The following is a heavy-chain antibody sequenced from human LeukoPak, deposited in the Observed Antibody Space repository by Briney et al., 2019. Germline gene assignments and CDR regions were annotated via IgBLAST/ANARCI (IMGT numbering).Heavy chain of an antibody. CDR3: ARPPHFSSDSSGTPFDL. V-gene: IGHV4-34*01. J-gene: IGHJ2*01. CDR2: INHSGST. Sequence: SETLSLTCAVYGGSFSGYYWSWIRQPPGKGLEWIGEINHSGSTNYNPSLKSRVTISVDTSKNQFSLKLSSVTAADTAVYYCARPPHFSSDSSGTPFDLWGRGTLVTVSS. CDR1: GGSFSGYY. D-gene: IGHD3-22*01.